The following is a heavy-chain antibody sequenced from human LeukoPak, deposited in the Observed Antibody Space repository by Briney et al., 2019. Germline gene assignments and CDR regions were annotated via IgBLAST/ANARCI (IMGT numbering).Heavy chain of an antibody. J-gene: IGHJ4*02. V-gene: IGHV4-38-2*02. Sequence: SETLSLTCTVSGYSISSGYYWGWIRQPPGKGLEWIGEINHSGSTNYNPSLKSRVTISVDTSKNQFSLKLSSVTAADTAVYYCARGRFKYYDYVWGSYRYMSFDYWGQGTLVTVSS. CDR3: ARGRFKYYDYVWGSYRYMSFDY. D-gene: IGHD3-16*02. CDR2: INHSGST. CDR1: GYSISSGYY.